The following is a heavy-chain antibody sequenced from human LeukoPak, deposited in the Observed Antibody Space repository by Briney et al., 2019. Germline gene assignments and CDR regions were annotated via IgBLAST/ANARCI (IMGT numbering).Heavy chain of an antibody. V-gene: IGHV4-39*01. CDR1: GGSISSSSYY. D-gene: IGHD1-26*01. CDR3: ASPRGGGSSRYYFDY. Sequence: SETLSLTCTVSGGSISSSSYYWGWIRQPPGKGLEWIGSIYYSGTTYYNPSLKSRVTISVDTSKNQFSLKLSSVTAADAAVYYCASPRGGGSSRYYFDYWGQGTLVTVSS. CDR2: IYYSGTT. J-gene: IGHJ4*02.